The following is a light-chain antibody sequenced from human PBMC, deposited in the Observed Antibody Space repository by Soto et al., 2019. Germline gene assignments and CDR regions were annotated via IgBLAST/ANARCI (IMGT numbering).Light chain of an antibody. Sequence: QSALTQPPSASGSPGQSVTISCTGTSSDVGGYNYVSWYQQHPGKAPKLMIYEVNKRPSGVPDRFPGSKSGNTASLTVSGLQAEDEADYYCSSYAGTNNVIFGGGTKLTVL. V-gene: IGLV2-8*01. CDR2: EVN. CDR3: SSYAGTNNVI. CDR1: SSDVGGYNY. J-gene: IGLJ2*01.